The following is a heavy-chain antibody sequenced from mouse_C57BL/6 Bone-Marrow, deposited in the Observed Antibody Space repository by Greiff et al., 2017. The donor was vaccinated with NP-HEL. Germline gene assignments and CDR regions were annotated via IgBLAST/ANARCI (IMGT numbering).Heavy chain of an antibody. CDR1: GYTFTSYW. J-gene: IGHJ1*03. V-gene: IGHV1-62-3*01. Sequence: QVQLQQPGAELVKPGASVKLSCKASGYTFTSYWMHWVKQRPGRGLEWIGRIDPNSGGTNSNQKFKGKATLTVDNSSSTAYMQLRSLTSEDSAVYYCANDYDGGWYFDVWGTGTTVTVSS. CDR3: ANDYDGGWYFDV. CDR2: IDPNSGGT. D-gene: IGHD2-4*01.